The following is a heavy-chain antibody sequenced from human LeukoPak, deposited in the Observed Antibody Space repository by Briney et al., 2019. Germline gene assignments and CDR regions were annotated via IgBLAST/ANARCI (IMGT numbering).Heavy chain of an antibody. Sequence: GESLNIYCKGPGYGFTSYWIGWVRPIPGKGLEWIGITYPGDSHSRYSPSFQGPLPISADMSIDTAYLQWSSLRASETAVYYCRRIAATWYSGSWGQGTLVFVSS. J-gene: IGHJ4*02. CDR1: GYGFTSYW. CDR2: TYPGDSHS. D-gene: IGHD1-26*01. V-gene: IGHV5-51*01. CDR3: RRIAATWYSGS.